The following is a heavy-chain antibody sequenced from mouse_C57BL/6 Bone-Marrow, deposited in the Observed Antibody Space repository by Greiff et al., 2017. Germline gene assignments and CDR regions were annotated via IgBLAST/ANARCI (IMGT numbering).Heavy chain of an antibody. CDR3: VKGYSNYVPMDY. D-gene: IGHD2-5*01. CDR1: GYTFTDYY. Sequence: EVQLQQSGPVLVKPGASVEMSCKASGYTFTDYYMNWVKQSHGKSLEWIGVINPYNGGTSYNPQFKGKATLTVDKSSSTAYMELNSLTSEDSAVYSCVKGYSNYVPMDYWGQGTSVTVSS. J-gene: IGHJ4*01. CDR2: INPYNGGT. V-gene: IGHV1-19*01.